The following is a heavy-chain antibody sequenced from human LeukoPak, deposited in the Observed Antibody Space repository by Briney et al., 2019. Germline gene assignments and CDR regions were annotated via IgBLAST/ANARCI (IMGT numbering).Heavy chain of an antibody. CDR1: GGTFSSYA. CDR3: ARESLTTVVTSDY. Sequence: SVKVSCKASGGTFSSYAISWVRQAPGQGLVWMGGIVPIFGTANYAQKFQGRVTITADESTSTAYMELSSLRSEDTAVYYCARESLTTVVTSDYWGQGTLVTVSS. V-gene: IGHV1-69*13. CDR2: IVPIFGTA. J-gene: IGHJ4*02. D-gene: IGHD4-23*01.